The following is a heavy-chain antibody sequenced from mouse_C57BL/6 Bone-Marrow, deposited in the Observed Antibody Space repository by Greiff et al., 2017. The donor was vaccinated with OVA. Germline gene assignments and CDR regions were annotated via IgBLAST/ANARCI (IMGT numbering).Heavy chain of an antibody. CDR3: ARGANSYYYGSSYDWFAY. CDR1: GYTFTDYY. V-gene: IGHV1-26*01. Sequence: EVQLQQSGPELVKPGASVKISCKASGYTFTDYYMNWVKQSHGKSLEWIGDINPNNGGTSYNQKFKGKATLTVDKSSSTAYMELRSLTSEDSAVYYCARGANSYYYGSSYDWFAYWGQGTLVTVSA. J-gene: IGHJ3*01. CDR2: INPNNGGT. D-gene: IGHD1-1*01.